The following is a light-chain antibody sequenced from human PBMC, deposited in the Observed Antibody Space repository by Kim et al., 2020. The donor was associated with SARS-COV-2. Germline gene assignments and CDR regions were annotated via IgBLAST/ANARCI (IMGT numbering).Light chain of an antibody. J-gene: IGLJ3*02. CDR3: GSYRSDSTLV. CDR1: NTDIGGHDY. V-gene: IGLV2-14*03. CDR2: DVN. Sequence: GQSVTISCTGSNTDIGGHDYVSWYQQHPGKAPKLMISDVNHRPSGVSNRFSGSKSGNTASLTISGLQAEDEADYYCGSYRSDSTLVFGGGTTVTVL.